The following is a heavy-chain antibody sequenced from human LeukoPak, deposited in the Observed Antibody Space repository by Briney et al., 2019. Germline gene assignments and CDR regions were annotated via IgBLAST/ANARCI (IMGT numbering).Heavy chain of an antibody. D-gene: IGHD3-22*01. CDR3: ITFSMIVVVITD. CDR1: GFTFSNAW. J-gene: IGHJ4*02. Sequence: PGGSLRLSCAASGFTFSNAWMSWVRQAPGKGLEWVGRIKSKSDGGTTDYAAPVKGRFTISRDDSKNTLYLQMNSLKTEDTAVYYCITFSMIVVVITDWGQGTLVIVSS. V-gene: IGHV3-15*01. CDR2: IKSKSDGGTT.